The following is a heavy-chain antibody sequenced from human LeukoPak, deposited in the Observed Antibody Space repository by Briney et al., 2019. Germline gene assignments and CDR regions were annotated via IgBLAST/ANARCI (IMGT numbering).Heavy chain of an antibody. V-gene: IGHV3-74*01. Sequence: GGSLRLSCTASGFTFSSHWMHCGRQVPGRGPVWVSRVNGEGTKTTYADSVKGRFTISRDNARNTLHLQMNSLRAEDTAVYYCARDPGVPGVYYNYFDPWGQGTLVTVSS. CDR2: VNGEGTKT. J-gene: IGHJ5*02. CDR1: GFTFSSHW. D-gene: IGHD3-10*01. CDR3: ARDPGVPGVYYNYFDP.